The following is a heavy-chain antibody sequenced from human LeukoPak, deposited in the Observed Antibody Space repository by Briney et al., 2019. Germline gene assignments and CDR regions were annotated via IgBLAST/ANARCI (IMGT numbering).Heavy chain of an antibody. CDR1: GYTFTGYY. D-gene: IGHD2-2*01. CDR3: ARANALYCSSTSCLVDY. Sequence: ASVKVSCKASGYTFTGYYMHWVRQAPGQGLEWMAWINPNSGGTYYAQNFHDRITMTGDTSISTAYMELSRLRSDDTAIYYCARANALYCSSTSCLVDYWGQGTLVTVSS. J-gene: IGHJ4*02. V-gene: IGHV1-2*02. CDR2: INPNSGGT.